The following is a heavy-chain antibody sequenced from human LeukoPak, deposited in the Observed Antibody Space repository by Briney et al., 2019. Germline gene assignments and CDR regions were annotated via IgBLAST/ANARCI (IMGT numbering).Heavy chain of an antibody. CDR1: GYTFTSYG. CDR3: AREGTTVTTLFGY. J-gene: IGHJ4*02. V-gene: IGHV1-18*01. Sequence: ASVKVSCKASGYTFTSYGISWVRQAPGQGPEWMGWISAYNGNTNYAQKLQGRVTLTTDTSTSTAYMELSRLRSDDTAVYYCAREGTTVTTLFGYWGQGTLVTVSS. CDR2: ISAYNGNT. D-gene: IGHD4-17*01.